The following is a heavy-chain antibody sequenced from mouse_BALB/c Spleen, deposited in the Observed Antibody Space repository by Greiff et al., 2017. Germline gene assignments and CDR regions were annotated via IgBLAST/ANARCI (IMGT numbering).Heavy chain of an antibody. CDR1: GFTLSDYY. D-gene: IGHD6-1*01. Sequence: EVQVVESGGGLVKPGGSLKLSCAASGFTLSDYYMYWVRQTPEKRLEWVATISDGGSYTYYPDSVKGRFTISRDNAKNNLYLQMSSLKSEDTAMYYCAREGPLYAMDYWGQGTSVTVSS. J-gene: IGHJ4*01. V-gene: IGHV5-4*02. CDR3: AREGPLYAMDY. CDR2: ISDGGSYT.